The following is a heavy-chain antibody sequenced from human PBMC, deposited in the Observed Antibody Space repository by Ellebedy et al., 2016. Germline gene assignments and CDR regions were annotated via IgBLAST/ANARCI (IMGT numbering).Heavy chain of an antibody. CDR1: GGSLSYSTYY. V-gene: IGHV4-39*01. D-gene: IGHD1-26*01. J-gene: IGHJ4*02. Sequence: SETLSLTXTVSGGSLSYSTYYWGWIRQFPEKGLEWLGSIYYGGSTYYNPSLKSRVTISMDTSKNQFSLKLNSVTAADTAVYHCVRRLGARPPSDWGQGTLVTVSS. CDR3: VRRLGARPPSD. CDR2: IYYGGST.